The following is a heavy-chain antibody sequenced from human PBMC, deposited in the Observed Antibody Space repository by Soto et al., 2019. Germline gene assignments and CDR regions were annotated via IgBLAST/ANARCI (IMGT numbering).Heavy chain of an antibody. CDR3: ARESYDFWSGYYTYYYGLDV. D-gene: IGHD3-3*01. CDR2: ISYDASNK. V-gene: IGHV3-30*03. Sequence: QVQLVESGGGVVQPGRSLRLSCAASGFTFSSYAMHWVRQAPGKGLEWVALISYDASNKYYADSVKGRFTISRDNSKNTVYLQVSSLRAEDTAVYFCARESYDFWSGYYTYYYGLDVWGQGNTVTVSS. CDR1: GFTFSSYA. J-gene: IGHJ6*02.